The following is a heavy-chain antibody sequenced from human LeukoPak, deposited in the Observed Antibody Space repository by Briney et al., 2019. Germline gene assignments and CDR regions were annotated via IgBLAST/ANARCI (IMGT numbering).Heavy chain of an antibody. V-gene: IGHV4-34*01. CDR2: ISHSGST. D-gene: IGHD1-26*01. J-gene: IGHJ4*02. CDR1: GGSFSGYF. Sequence: PSETLSLTCAVYGGSFSGYFWSYIRQPPGKGLEWLGEISHSGSTNYSPSLKSRVTISVDTSKNQFSLKLSSVTAADTAVYYCARALHGGSYFLDYWGQGTLVTVSS. CDR3: ARALHGGSYFLDY.